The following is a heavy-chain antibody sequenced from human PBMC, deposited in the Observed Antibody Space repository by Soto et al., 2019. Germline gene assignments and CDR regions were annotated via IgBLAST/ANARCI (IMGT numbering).Heavy chain of an antibody. J-gene: IGHJ4*02. Sequence: SSAVYGGSFSGYGGSWILKQTGKGLEWIGEINHSGSTNYNPSLKSRVTISVDTSKNQFSLKLSSVTAADTAVYYCARVMPREGTPPLPRNDYWGQGTLVTVSS. CDR3: ARVMPREGTPPLPRNDY. CDR1: GGSFSGYG. V-gene: IGHV4-34*01. D-gene: IGHD1-1*01. CDR2: INHSGST.